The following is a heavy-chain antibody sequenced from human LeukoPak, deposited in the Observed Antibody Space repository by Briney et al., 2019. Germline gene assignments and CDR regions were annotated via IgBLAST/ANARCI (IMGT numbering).Heavy chain of an antibody. CDR1: GFTFSSYV. J-gene: IGHJ4*02. Sequence: PGGSLRLSCAASGFTFSSYVMHWVRQAPGKGLEWVAFIRYDGSNKYYADSVKGRFTISRDNSKNTLYLQMNSLRAEDTAVYYCAKDWGYSGSFLDYYFDYWGQGTLVTVSS. CDR2: IRYDGSNK. V-gene: IGHV3-30*02. CDR3: AKDWGYSGSFLDYYFDY. D-gene: IGHD1-26*01.